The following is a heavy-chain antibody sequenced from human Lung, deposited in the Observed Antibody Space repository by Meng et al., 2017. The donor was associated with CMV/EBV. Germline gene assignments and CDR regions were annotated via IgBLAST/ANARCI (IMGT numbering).Heavy chain of an antibody. D-gene: IGHD2-21*01. CDR3: VRYANSQYGMDV. CDR1: GFTFTTFW. CDR2: IKEDGSGQ. Sequence: GGSLRLXCAASGFTFTTFWMTWVRQAPGKGLEWVANIKEDGSGQWYVDSVKGRFTISRDNAKKSVYLQMNSLRAEDTAVYYCVRYANSQYGMDVWGQGTTVT. J-gene: IGHJ6*02. V-gene: IGHV3-7*01.